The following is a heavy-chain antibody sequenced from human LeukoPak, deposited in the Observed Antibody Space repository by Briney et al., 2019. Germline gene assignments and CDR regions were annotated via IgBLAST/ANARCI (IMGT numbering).Heavy chain of an antibody. CDR1: GYTFTSYY. J-gene: IGHJ5*02. CDR2: INPSGGST. CDR3: VRDHNIAVAGSWFDP. Sequence: GASVKVSCKASGYTFTSYYMHWVRQAPGQGLEWMGIINPSGGSTSYAQKFQGRVTMTRDTSTSTVYMELSSLRSEDTAVYYCVRDHNIAVAGSWFDPWGQGTLVTVSS. V-gene: IGHV1-46*01. D-gene: IGHD6-19*01.